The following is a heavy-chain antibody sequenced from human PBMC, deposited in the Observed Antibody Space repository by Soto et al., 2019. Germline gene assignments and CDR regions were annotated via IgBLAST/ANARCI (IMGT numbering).Heavy chain of an antibody. D-gene: IGHD5-12*01. CDR3: ARHEGGYDEYYYYYYMDV. J-gene: IGHJ6*03. Sequence: SETLSLTCTVSGGSISSYYWSWIRQPPGKGLEWIGYIYYSGSTNYNPSLKSRVTISVDTSKNQFSLKLSSVTAADTAVYYCARHEGGYDEYYYYYYMDVWGKVTTVTVSS. V-gene: IGHV4-59*08. CDR1: GGSISSYY. CDR2: IYYSGST.